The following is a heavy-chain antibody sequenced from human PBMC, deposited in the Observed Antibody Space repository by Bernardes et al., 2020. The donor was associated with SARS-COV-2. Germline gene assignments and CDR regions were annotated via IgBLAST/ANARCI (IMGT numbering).Heavy chain of an antibody. Sequence: GGSLRLSCAASGFAFSSYAMHWVRQAPGKGLEWVALISYDGINKYYADSVKGRFTISRDNSKNMLSLQMNSLRVEDTAVYYCARDSVSYHNTLTGYYVSGVLKMWGEGTMVTVSS. J-gene: IGHJ3*01. D-gene: IGHD3-9*01. CDR2: ISYDGINK. V-gene: IGHV3-30-3*01. CDR1: GFAFSSYA. CDR3: ARDSVSYHNTLTGYYVSGVLKM.